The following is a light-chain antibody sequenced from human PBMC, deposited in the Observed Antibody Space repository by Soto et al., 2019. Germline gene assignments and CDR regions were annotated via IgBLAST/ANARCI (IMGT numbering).Light chain of an antibody. CDR2: NAS. V-gene: IGKV1-5*03. Sequence: DIQMTQSPSTLSASVGDRVTITCRASQSISSWLAWYQQKPGKAPKLLIYNASSLESGVPSRFSGSGTGTEFTLTISSLQPYDFATYYCQQYNSYSPYTFGQGPNLEIK. CDR3: QQYNSYSPYT. J-gene: IGKJ2*01. CDR1: QSISSW.